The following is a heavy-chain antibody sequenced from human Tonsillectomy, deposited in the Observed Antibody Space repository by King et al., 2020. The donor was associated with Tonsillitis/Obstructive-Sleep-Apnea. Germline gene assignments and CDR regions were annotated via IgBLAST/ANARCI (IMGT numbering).Heavy chain of an antibody. D-gene: IGHD3-3*01. Sequence: QLVQSGAEVKKPGSSVKVSCKASGGTFSSYAISWVRQAPGQGLEWMGGIIPLFGTANYAQKFQGRVTSTADESTSTAYKGLSSLRSEDTAVYYCAGGYTIFGVVTPKYYFEYWGQGTLVTVSS. J-gene: IGHJ4*02. V-gene: IGHV1-69*01. CDR1: GGTFSSYA. CDR2: IIPLFGTA. CDR3: AGGYTIFGVVTPKYYFEY.